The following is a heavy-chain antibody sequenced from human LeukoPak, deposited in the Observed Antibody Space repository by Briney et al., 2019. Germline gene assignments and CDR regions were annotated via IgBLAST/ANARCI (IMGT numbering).Heavy chain of an antibody. CDR3: ARDRWEPGLK. CDR1: EFRFSQYS. V-gene: IGHV3-11*01. J-gene: IGHJ4*02. D-gene: IGHD1-26*01. Sequence: GGSLRLSCAASEFRFSQYSMHWIRQAPGKGLEWVSYISSSGSTIYYADSVKGRFTISRDNAKNSLYLQMNSLRAEDTAVYYCARDRWEPGLKWGQGTLVTVSS. CDR2: ISSSGSTI.